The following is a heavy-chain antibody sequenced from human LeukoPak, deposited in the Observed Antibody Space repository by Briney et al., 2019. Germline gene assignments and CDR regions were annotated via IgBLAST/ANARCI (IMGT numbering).Heavy chain of an antibody. J-gene: IGHJ4*02. V-gene: IGHV3-21*01. Sequence: GGSLRLSCAASGFTFSSYSMNWVRQAPGKGLEWVSSISSSSSYIYYADSVKGRSTISRDNAKNSLYLQMNSLRAEDTAVYYCARDMYGDFSFDYWGQGTLVTVSS. CDR3: ARDMYGDFSFDY. CDR1: GFTFSSYS. CDR2: ISSSSSYI. D-gene: IGHD4-17*01.